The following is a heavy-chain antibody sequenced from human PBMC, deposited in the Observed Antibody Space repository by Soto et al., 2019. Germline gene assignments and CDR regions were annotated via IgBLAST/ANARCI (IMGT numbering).Heavy chain of an antibody. CDR2: ISGYNGDT. Sequence: QVQLVQSGGEVKQPGASVKVSCKTSGYTFTSYGISWVRQAPGQGLEWMGWISGYNGDTKYVQKCQGRVTLTTDTSTNTAYMEVRSLSSDDTAVYYCARDWVGDLAYWGQGTLVTVSS. CDR3: ARDWVGDLAY. J-gene: IGHJ4*02. CDR1: GYTFTSYG. V-gene: IGHV1-18*01. D-gene: IGHD4-17*01.